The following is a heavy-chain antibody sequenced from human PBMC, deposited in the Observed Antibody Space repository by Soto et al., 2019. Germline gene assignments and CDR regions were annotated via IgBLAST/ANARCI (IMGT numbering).Heavy chain of an antibody. CDR2: IYSGGST. Sequence: QVQLQESGPGLVKPSQTLSLTCSVSGGSITNVNYCWSWIRQSPDLGLEWIGHIYSGGSTYNNPSLESRITMSVDTSKNQLSLTLSSVSAADTAVYYCARGPSGDKVDSWGQGTLVTVS. CDR3: ARGPSGDKVDS. D-gene: IGHD7-27*01. CDR1: GGSITNVNYC. V-gene: IGHV4-30-4*01. J-gene: IGHJ4*02.